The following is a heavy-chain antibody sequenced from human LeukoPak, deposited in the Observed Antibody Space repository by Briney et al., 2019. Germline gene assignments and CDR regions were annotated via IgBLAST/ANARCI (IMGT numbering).Heavy chain of an antibody. CDR2: INHSGST. Sequence: SETLSLTCAVYGGSFSGYYWSWIRQPPGKGLEWIGEINHSGSTNYNPSLKSRVTISVDTSKNQFSLKLTSATAADTAIYYCARWKYVDYERTFDYWGQGTLVTVSS. D-gene: IGHD4-17*01. J-gene: IGHJ4*02. CDR1: GGSFSGYY. CDR3: ARWKYVDYERTFDY. V-gene: IGHV4-34*01.